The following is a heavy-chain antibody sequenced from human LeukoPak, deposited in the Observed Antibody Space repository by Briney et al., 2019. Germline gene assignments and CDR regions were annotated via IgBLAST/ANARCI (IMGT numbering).Heavy chain of an antibody. J-gene: IGHJ5*02. CDR1: GGSISSGGYY. V-gene: IGHV4-31*03. CDR3: ARVGYIAAAVGWFDP. Sequence: SETLSLTCTVSGGSISSGGYYWSWIRQHPGKGLEWIGYIYYSGSTYFNPSLKSRVTISVDTSKNQFSLKLSSVTAADTAVYYCARVGYIAAAVGWFDPWGQGTLVTVSS. D-gene: IGHD6-13*01. CDR2: IYYSGST.